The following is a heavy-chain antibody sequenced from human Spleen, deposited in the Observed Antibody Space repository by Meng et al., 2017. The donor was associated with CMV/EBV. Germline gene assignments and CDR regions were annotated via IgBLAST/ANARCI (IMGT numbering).Heavy chain of an antibody. CDR1: GFTFSNYG. CDR2: IQYDGRNK. V-gene: IGHV3-30*02. Sequence: GESLKISCAASGFTFSNYGMHWVRQAPGKGLEWVAFIQYDGRNKYYADSVKGRFTISRDNSKNMLYLQMNSLRPEETAVYYCARSYGLDVWGQGTTVTVSS. J-gene: IGHJ6*02. CDR3: ARSYGLDV.